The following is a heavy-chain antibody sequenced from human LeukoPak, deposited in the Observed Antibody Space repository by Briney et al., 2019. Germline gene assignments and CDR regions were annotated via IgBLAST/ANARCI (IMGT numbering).Heavy chain of an antibody. V-gene: IGHV3-48*01. Sequence: GGSLRLSCAASGFTFSSYSMNWVRQAPGKGLEWVSCISSSSSTIYYADSVKGRFTISRDNAKNSLYLQMNSLRAEDTAVYYCARDPGCSSTSCYNEGFDYWGQGTLVTVSS. CDR2: ISSSSSTI. CDR3: ARDPGCSSTSCYNEGFDY. D-gene: IGHD2-2*02. CDR1: GFTFSSYS. J-gene: IGHJ4*02.